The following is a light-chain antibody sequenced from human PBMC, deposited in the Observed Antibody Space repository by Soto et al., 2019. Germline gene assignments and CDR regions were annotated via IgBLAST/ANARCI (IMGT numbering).Light chain of an antibody. J-gene: IGKJ1*01. CDR2: DAS. CDR3: QQYCSSGT. Sequence: EIVLTQSPATLSLSPGQRATLSCRASQSVGTYLAWYQQKPAQAPRLLIYDASNRATGIPARFSGSGSGTDFTLTISRLEPEDFAVYYCQQYCSSGTFGQGTKVDIK. CDR1: QSVGTY. V-gene: IGKV3-20*01.